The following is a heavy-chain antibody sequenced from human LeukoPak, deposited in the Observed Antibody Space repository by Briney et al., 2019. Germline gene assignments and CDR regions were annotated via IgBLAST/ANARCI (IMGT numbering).Heavy chain of an antibody. J-gene: IGHJ4*02. CDR1: GGSISSGDYY. CDR2: TYYSEST. D-gene: IGHD2-2*01. V-gene: IGHV4-30-4*08. Sequence: SQTLSLTCTVSGGSISSGDYYWSWIRQPPGKGLEWIGYTYYSESTYYNPSLKSRVTISVDTSKNQFSLKLSSVTAADTAVYYCARGGGYCSSTSCSGFDYWGQGTLVTVSS. CDR3: ARGGGYCSSTSCSGFDY.